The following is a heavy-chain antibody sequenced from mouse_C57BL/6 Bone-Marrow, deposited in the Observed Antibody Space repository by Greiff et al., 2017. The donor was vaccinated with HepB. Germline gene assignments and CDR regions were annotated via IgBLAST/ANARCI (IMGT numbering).Heavy chain of an antibody. Sequence: VQLKQSGAELVRPGTSVKVSCKASGYAFTNYLIEWVKQRPGQGLEWIGVINPGSGGTNYNEKFKGKATLTADKSSSTAYMQLSSLTSEDSAVYFCARSNLLRSSYWGQGTLVTVSA. V-gene: IGHV1-54*01. J-gene: IGHJ3*01. D-gene: IGHD1-1*01. CDR1: GYAFTNYL. CDR2: INPGSGGT. CDR3: ARSNLLRSSY.